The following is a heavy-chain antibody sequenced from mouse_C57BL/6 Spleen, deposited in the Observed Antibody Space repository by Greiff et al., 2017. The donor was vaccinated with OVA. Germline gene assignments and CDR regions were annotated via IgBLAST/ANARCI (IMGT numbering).Heavy chain of an antibody. Sequence: QVQLQQPGAELVRPGTSVKLSCKASGYTFTSYWMHWVKQRPGQGLEWIGVIDPSDSYTNYTQKFKGKATVTVDTSSSTAYMQRSSLTSEDSAVYYCARSDGNYVDYWGQGTTLTVSS. D-gene: IGHD2-1*01. CDR2: IDPSDSYT. CDR3: ARSDGNYVDY. V-gene: IGHV1-59*01. J-gene: IGHJ2*01. CDR1: GYTFTSYW.